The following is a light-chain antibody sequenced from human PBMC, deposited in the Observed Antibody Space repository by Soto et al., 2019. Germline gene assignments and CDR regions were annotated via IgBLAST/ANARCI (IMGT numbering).Light chain of an antibody. J-gene: IGLJ1*01. CDR3: GSWDSSLSAYV. Sequence: QSVMTQPPSVSAAPGQRVTISCSGSSSNIGGNSVSWYQQLPGTAPKLLIYDDDKRPSGIPDRFSGSNSGTSATLGITGFQTGDEADYYCGSWDSSLSAYVFGTGTKLTVL. CDR1: SSNIGGNS. CDR2: DDD. V-gene: IGLV1-51*01.